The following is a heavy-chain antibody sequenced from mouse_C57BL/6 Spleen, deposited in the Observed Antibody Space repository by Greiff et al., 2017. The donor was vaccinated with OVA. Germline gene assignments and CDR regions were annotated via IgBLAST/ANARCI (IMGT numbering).Heavy chain of an antibody. J-gene: IGHJ2*01. CDR3: ARGTAQASDYFDY. Sequence: QVQLKQSGPELVKPGASVKISCKASGYAFSSSWMNWVKQRPGKGLEWIGRIYPGDGDTNYNGKFKGKATLTADKSSSTAYMQLSSLTSEDSAVYFCARGTAQASDYFDYWGQGTTLTVSS. CDR2: IYPGDGDT. V-gene: IGHV1-82*01. CDR1: GYAFSSSW. D-gene: IGHD3-2*02.